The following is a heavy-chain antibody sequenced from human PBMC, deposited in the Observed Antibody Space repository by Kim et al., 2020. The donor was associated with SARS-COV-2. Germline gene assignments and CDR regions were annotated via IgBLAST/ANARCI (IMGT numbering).Heavy chain of an antibody. J-gene: IGHJ6*02. Sequence: GGSLILSCAASGFTFSSYGMHWVRQAPGKGLEWVAVISYDGSNKYYADSVKGRFTISRDNSKNTLYLQMNSLRAEDTAVYYCAKDVRVRGAIRTKGGMDVWGQGTTVTVSS. CDR2: ISYDGSNK. V-gene: IGHV3-30*18. CDR3: AKDVRVRGAIRTKGGMDV. CDR1: GFTFSSYG. D-gene: IGHD3-10*01.